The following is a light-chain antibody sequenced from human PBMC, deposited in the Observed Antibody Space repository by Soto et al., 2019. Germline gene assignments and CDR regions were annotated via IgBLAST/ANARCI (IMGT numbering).Light chain of an antibody. CDR1: QSVLYSSNNKNY. J-gene: IGKJ2*01. CDR3: QQYYSTPRYT. CDR2: WAS. Sequence: DIVMTQSPDSLAVSLGERATINCKYSQSVLYSSNNKNYLAWYQQKPGQPPKLLIYWASTRESGVPDRFSGSGSGTDFTLTISSLQAEDVAVYYCQQYYSTPRYTFGQGTKLEIK. V-gene: IGKV4-1*01.